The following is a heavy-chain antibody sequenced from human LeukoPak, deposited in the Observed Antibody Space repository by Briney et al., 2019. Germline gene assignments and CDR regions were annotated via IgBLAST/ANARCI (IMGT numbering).Heavy chain of an antibody. Sequence: GASVKVSCKASGYPFTSYGTSGVRQPPGQGLGGMGWISAYNGNTNYAQKLQGRVTMTTDTSTSTAYMELRSLRSDDTAVYYCARRYCSSTSCYEGADYWGQGTLVTVSS. D-gene: IGHD2-2*01. J-gene: IGHJ4*02. CDR3: ARRYCSSTSCYEGADY. CDR2: ISAYNGNT. V-gene: IGHV1-18*01. CDR1: GYPFTSYG.